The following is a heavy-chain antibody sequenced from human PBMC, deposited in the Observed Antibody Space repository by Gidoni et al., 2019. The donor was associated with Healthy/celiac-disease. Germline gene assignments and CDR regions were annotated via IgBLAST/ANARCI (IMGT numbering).Heavy chain of an antibody. Sequence: VKKPGASVKVSCKASGYTFTGYYMHWVRQAPGQGLEWMGWINPNSGGTNYAQKFQGRVTMTRDTSISTAYMELSRLRSDDPAVYYCARVTIVATIRVGYGMDVWGQGTTVTVSS. CDR3: ARVTIVATIRVGYGMDV. V-gene: IGHV1-2*02. CDR2: INPNSGGT. D-gene: IGHD5-12*01. CDR1: GYTFTGYY. J-gene: IGHJ6*02.